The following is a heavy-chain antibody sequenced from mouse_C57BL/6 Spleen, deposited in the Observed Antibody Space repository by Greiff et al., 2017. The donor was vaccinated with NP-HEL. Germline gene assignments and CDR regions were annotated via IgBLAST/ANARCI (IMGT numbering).Heavy chain of an antibody. CDR2: ISSGSSTI. CDR3: ALTTVVALDY. Sequence: EVMLVESGGGLVKPGGSLKLSCAASGFTFSDYGMHWVRQAPEKGLEWVAYISSGSSTIYYADTVKGRFTISRDNAKNTLFLQMTSLRSEDTAMYYCALTTVVALDYWGQGTTLTVSS. CDR1: GFTFSDYG. D-gene: IGHD1-1*01. V-gene: IGHV5-17*01. J-gene: IGHJ2*01.